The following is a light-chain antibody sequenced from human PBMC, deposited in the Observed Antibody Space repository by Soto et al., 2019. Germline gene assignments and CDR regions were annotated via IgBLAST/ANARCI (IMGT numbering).Light chain of an antibody. CDR3: QQYHHWWT. Sequence: EVVLTQFPANLSLSPGESATLSCRASQSVSSNLAWYQQKPGQAPRLLIYGASTRATGIPARFSGSGSGTEFTLAISTLQSEDFALYYCQQYHHWWTFGPGTKVDIK. V-gene: IGKV3-15*01. CDR2: GAS. J-gene: IGKJ1*01. CDR1: QSVSSN.